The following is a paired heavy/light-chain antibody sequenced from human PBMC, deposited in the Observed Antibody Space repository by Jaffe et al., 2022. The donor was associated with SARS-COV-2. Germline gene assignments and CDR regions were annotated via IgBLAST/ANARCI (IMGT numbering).Heavy chain of an antibody. Sequence: EVQLVESGGGLVQPGGSLRLSCAASGFTFSSYSMNWVRQAPGKGLEWVSYISSSSSTIYYADSVKGRFTISRDNAKNSLYLQMNSLRAEDTAVYYCARDPHRSGYDFGNYYYYYYMDVWGKGTTVTVSS. J-gene: IGHJ6*03. CDR3: ARDPHRSGYDFGNYYYYYYMDV. CDR1: GFTFSSYS. V-gene: IGHV3-48*01. D-gene: IGHD5-12*01. CDR2: ISSSSSTI.
Light chain of an antibody. CDR2: AAS. V-gene: IGKV1-39*01. Sequence: DIQMTQSPSSLSASVGDRVTITCRASQSISSYLNWYQQKPGKAPKLLIYAASSLQSGVPSRFSGSGSGTDFTLTISSLQPEDFATYYCQQSYSTRWTFGQGTKVEIK. CDR1: QSISSY. J-gene: IGKJ1*01. CDR3: QQSYSTRWT.